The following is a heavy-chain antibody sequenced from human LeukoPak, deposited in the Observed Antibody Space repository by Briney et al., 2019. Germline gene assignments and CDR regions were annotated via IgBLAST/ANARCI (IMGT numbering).Heavy chain of an antibody. CDR1: GFSVSSNA. D-gene: IGHD3-16*01. CDR2: MSAAGGST. J-gene: IGHJ4*02. V-gene: IGHV3-23*01. CDR3: AKWGTGIPFDH. Sequence: GGSLRLSCAASGFSVSSNAMSWVRQAPGKAPDWVSGMSAAGGSTYCADSVKGRFTISRDNSKNTLYLQMNSLRAEDTAVYYCAKWGTGIPFDHWGQGTLVTVS.